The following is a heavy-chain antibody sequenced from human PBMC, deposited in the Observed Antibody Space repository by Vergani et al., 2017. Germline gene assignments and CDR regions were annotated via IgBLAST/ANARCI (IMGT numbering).Heavy chain of an antibody. J-gene: IGHJ3*02. Sequence: QVQLQESGPGLVKPSETLSLTCTVSGGSISSYYWSWIRQPPGKGLEWIGYIYYSGSTNYNPSLKSRVTISVDTSKNQFSLKLSSVTAADTAVYYCASHRNYDSSPWEAFDIWGQGTMVTVSS. CDR3: ASHRNYDSSPWEAFDI. CDR1: GGSISSYY. CDR2: IYYSGST. D-gene: IGHD3-22*01. V-gene: IGHV4-59*08.